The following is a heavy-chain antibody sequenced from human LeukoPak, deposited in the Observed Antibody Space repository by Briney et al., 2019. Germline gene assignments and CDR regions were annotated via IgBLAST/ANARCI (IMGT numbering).Heavy chain of an antibody. D-gene: IGHD2-2*01. CDR2: IYSGGST. CDR1: GFTVSSNY. Sequence: GGSLRLSCAASGFTVSSNYMSWVRQALGKGLEWVSVIYSGGSTYYADSVKGRFTISRDNSKNTLYLQMNSLRAEDTAVYYCARDFCSSTSCHNWGQGTLVTVSS. CDR3: ARDFCSSTSCHN. V-gene: IGHV3-66*01. J-gene: IGHJ4*02.